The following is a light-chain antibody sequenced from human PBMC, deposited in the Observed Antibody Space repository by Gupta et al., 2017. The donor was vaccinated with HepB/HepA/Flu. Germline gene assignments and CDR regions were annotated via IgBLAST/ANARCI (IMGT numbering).Light chain of an antibody. Sequence: QSALTQPPSASGSPGQAVTISCTGTSSDVGGYNYVSWYQQHPGKAPKLMIDEVSTRPSGVPDRFSGSKSGNTASLTVSGLQAEDEADYYCSSYAGSNNLIFGGGTKLTVL. V-gene: IGLV2-8*01. J-gene: IGLJ2*01. CDR3: SSYAGSNNLI. CDR1: SSDVGGYNY. CDR2: EVS.